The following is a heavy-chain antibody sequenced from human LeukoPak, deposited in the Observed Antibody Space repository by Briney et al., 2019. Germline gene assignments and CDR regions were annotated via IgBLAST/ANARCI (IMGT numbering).Heavy chain of an antibody. CDR1: GYRFTSYC. V-gene: IGHV5-51*01. Sequence: HGESLKTPWKGSGYRFTSYCIGWVRQMPGKGLGGMGIIYPGDSDTRYSPSFQGQVTISADKSISTAYLQWSSLKASDTAMYYCARLVVPQWLSAYYFDYWGQGTLVTVSS. J-gene: IGHJ4*02. D-gene: IGHD6-19*01. CDR2: IYPGDSDT. CDR3: ARLVVPQWLSAYYFDY.